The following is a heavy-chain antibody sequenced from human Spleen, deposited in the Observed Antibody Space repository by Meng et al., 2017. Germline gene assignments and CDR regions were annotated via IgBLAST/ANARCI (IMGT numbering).Heavy chain of an antibody. CDR1: GGSINNYY. D-gene: IGHD1-26*01. CDR2: IDYSGSA. Sequence: SETLSLTCTVSGGSINNYYWSWFRQLPGKGLEWIGYIDYSGSANYNPSLRSRFTMSVDTSKNQLSLKLRSVTAADTAVYYCARAPLVGWELPQTDAFDIWGQGTMVTVSS. J-gene: IGHJ3*02. V-gene: IGHV4-59*12. CDR3: ARAPLVGWELPQTDAFDI.